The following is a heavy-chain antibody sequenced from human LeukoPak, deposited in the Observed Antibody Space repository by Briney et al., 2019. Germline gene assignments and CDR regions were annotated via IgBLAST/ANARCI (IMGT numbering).Heavy chain of an antibody. CDR1: GASINGYF. CDR3: ARDRRGSFYTFDL. J-gene: IGHJ3*01. D-gene: IGHD1-26*01. Sequence: SETLSLTCSVSGASINGYFWNWVRQTPEKGLDWIGYVSHTGATTSNPTLKSRVSITIDTSKSQISLTMTSVTAADSALYYCARDRRGSFYTFDLWGPGTIVSVS. CDR2: VSHTGAT. V-gene: IGHV4-59*01.